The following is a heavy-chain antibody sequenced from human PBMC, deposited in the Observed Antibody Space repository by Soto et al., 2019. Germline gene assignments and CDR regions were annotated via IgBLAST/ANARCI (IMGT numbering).Heavy chain of an antibody. V-gene: IGHV1-46*01. CDR1: GYTFTSYY. CDR2: INHSGGST. J-gene: IGHJ4*02. D-gene: IGHD3-10*01. Sequence: GASVKVSCKASGYTFTSYYMHWVRQAPGQGLEWMGIINHSGGSTSYAQKFQGRVTMTRDTSTSTVYMELSSLRSEDTAVYYCARPSQYYYGSGSYSIDYWGQGTLVTVSS. CDR3: ARPSQYYYGSGSYSIDY.